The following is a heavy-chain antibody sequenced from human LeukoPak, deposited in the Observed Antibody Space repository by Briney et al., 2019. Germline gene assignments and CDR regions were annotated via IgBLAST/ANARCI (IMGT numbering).Heavy chain of an antibody. J-gene: IGHJ2*01. CDR2: IYYSGST. D-gene: IGHD1-26*01. CDR3: ARRGANSGSYSHFDL. CDR1: GGPISNYY. Sequence: SETLSLTCTFSGGPISNYYGNWIRQPPGKGLEWIGNIYYSGSTNYNPSLKRRVTISVDTSKNQFSLKLSSLTAADTAVYYCARRGANSGSYSHFDLWGRGNLVTVSS. V-gene: IGHV4-59*01.